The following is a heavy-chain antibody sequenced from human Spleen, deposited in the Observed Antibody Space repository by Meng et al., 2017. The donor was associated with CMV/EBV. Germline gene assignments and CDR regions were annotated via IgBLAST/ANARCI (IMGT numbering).Heavy chain of an antibody. Sequence: FTSFGISWVRQAPGQGLEWMGWISAYNGNTNYAQKLQGRVTMTTDTSTSTAYMELRSLRSDDTAVYYCASRYCSSTSCYTRYGMDVWGQGTTVTVSS. V-gene: IGHV1-18*01. CDR2: ISAYNGNT. D-gene: IGHD2-2*02. CDR1: FTSFG. J-gene: IGHJ6*02. CDR3: ASRYCSSTSCYTRYGMDV.